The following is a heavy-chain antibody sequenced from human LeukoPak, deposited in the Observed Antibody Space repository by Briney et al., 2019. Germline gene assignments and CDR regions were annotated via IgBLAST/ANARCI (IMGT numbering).Heavy chain of an antibody. D-gene: IGHD2-2*01. V-gene: IGHV4-39*01. CDR3: ARPIRGYEYLDY. Sequence: PSETLSLTCTVSGGSISTSTYYWGWIRHSPGKGLEWIGCIYYSGTTYYNPSLKSRLTISVDTSKNQFSLKLSSVTAADAAVYYCARPIRGYEYLDYWGQGNPVTVSS. CDR1: GGSISTSTYY. J-gene: IGHJ4*01. CDR2: IYYSGTT.